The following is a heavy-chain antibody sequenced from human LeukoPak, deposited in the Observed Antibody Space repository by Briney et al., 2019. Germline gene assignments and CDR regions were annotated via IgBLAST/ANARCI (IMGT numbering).Heavy chain of an antibody. J-gene: IGHJ3*02. D-gene: IGHD3-10*01. Sequence: PGGSLXLSCAASGLTFSSYWMHWVRQAPGKGLGWVSRINSDGSSTMYADSVKGGFTISRDKAKKTLYVQMNSLRAEDTAVYYCARANYYGSGRAALDIWGQGTMVTVSS. V-gene: IGHV3-74*03. CDR1: GLTFSSYW. CDR2: INSDGSST. CDR3: ARANYYGSGRAALDI.